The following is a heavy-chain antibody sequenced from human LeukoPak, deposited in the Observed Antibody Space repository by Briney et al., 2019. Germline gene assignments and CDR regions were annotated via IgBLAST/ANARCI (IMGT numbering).Heavy chain of an antibody. J-gene: IGHJ4*02. CDR3: ARGDRYSSSFHY. Sequence: ASVKVSCKASGYTFTSYDINWVRQATGQGLEWMGWMNPNSGNTGYAQKFQGRVTITRNTSISTAYMELSSLRSEDTAVYYCARGDRYSSSFHYWGQGTLVTVSS. CDR1: GYTFTSYD. D-gene: IGHD6-6*01. CDR2: MNPNSGNT. V-gene: IGHV1-8*03.